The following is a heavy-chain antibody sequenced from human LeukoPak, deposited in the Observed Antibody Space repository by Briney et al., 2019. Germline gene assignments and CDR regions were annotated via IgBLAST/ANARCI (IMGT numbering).Heavy chain of an antibody. CDR3: ARDLYSSRWYGVFDY. Sequence: SETLSLTCTVSGGSISSYYWSWIRQPPGKGLEWIGYIYYSGSTNYNPSLKSRVTISVDTSKNQFSLKLSSVTAADTAVYYCARDLYSSRWYGVFDYWGQGTLVTVSS. D-gene: IGHD6-19*01. V-gene: IGHV4-59*08. J-gene: IGHJ4*02. CDR2: IYYSGST. CDR1: GGSISSYY.